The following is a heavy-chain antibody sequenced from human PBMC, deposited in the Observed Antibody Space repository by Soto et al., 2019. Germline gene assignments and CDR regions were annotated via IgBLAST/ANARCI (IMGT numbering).Heavy chain of an antibody. J-gene: IGHJ4*02. CDR3: ARDGNITIFGVVTKDYFDY. CDR2: ISAYNGNT. Sequence: ASVKVSCKASGYTFTSYGISWVRQAPGQGLEWMGWISAYNGNTNYAQKLQGRVTMTTDTSTSTAYMELRSLRSDDTAVYYCARDGNITIFGVVTKDYFDYGRQGTLVTVSS. V-gene: IGHV1-18*01. D-gene: IGHD3-3*01. CDR1: GYTFTSYG.